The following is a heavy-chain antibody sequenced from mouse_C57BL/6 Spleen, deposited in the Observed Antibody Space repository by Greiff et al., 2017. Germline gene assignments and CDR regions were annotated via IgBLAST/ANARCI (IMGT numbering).Heavy chain of an antibody. D-gene: IGHD1-1*01. CDR2: INPNNGGT. Sequence: VQLKESGPELVKPGASVKIPCKASGYTFTDYNMDWVKQSHGKSLEWIGDINPNNGGTIYNQKFKGKATLTVDKSSSTAYMELRSLTSEDTAVYYCARGGYYGSSYDWYFDVWGTGTTVTVSS. CDR3: ARGGYYGSSYDWYFDV. V-gene: IGHV1-18*01. J-gene: IGHJ1*03. CDR1: GYTFTDYN.